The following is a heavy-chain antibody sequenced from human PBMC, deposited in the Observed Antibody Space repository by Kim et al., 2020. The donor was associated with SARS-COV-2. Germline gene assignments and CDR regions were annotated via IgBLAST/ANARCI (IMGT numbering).Heavy chain of an antibody. CDR3: AREVQHSNSYDC. D-gene: IGHD2-21*01. J-gene: IGHJ5*01. CDR1: GFTLTDYY. V-gene: IGHV1-2*02. CDR2: INPDSGGT. Sequence: ASVKVSCKASGFTLTDYYMHWVRQAPGQGLEWIGWINPDSGGTNYAQKFQGRVTVTRDTSINTLYMDLNRLTSDDTAAYYCAREVQHSNSYDCWGQGTLVTVSS.